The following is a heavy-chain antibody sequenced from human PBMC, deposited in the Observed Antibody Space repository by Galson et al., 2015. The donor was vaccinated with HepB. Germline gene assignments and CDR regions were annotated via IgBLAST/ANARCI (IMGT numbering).Heavy chain of an antibody. Sequence: SLRLSCAASGFTFSSYAMSWVRQAPGKGLEWVSAISGSGGSTYYADSVKGRFTISRDNSKNTLYLQMNSLRAEDTAVYYCAKDPSSYSSGWYNDYWGQGTLVTVSS. CDR1: GFTFSSYA. CDR2: ISGSGGST. V-gene: IGHV3-23*01. CDR3: AKDPSSYSSGWYNDY. D-gene: IGHD6-19*01. J-gene: IGHJ4*02.